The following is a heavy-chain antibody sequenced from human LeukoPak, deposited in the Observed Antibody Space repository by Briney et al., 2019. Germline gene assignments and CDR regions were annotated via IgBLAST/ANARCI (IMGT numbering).Heavy chain of an antibody. CDR1: GYSFTSYW. J-gene: IGHJ5*02. Sequence: GESLKISCKGSGYSFTSYWIGWVRQMPGKGLEWMGFIYPGDSDIRYSPSSQGQVTISADKSISTAYLQWSSLKASDTAMYYCARLLGTPGIPGGFAPWGQGTLVIVSS. D-gene: IGHD7-27*01. CDR2: IYPGDSDI. CDR3: ARLLGTPGIPGGFAP. V-gene: IGHV5-51*01.